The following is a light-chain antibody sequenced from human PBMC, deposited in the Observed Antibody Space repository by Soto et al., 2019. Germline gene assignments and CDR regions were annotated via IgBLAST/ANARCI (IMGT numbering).Light chain of an antibody. CDR1: QSLVHSDGNTY. CDR3: MQATQSHWT. V-gene: IGKV2-24*01. CDR2: KVS. Sequence: DIVMTQTPLSSPVTLGQAASISCRSSQSLVHSDGNTYLSWYQQRPGQPPRLLIYKVSDRFSGVPDRFSGRGAGKEFPLTISRVEAEDVGVYYCMQATQSHWTFGQGTKVEIK. J-gene: IGKJ1*01.